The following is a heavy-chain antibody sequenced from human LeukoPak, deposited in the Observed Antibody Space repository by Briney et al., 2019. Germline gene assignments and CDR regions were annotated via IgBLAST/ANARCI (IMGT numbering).Heavy chain of an antibody. CDR3: ARSGDQIVVVPAAPPGPYYYYGMDV. CDR2: ISAYNGNT. CDR1: GYTFTSYG. J-gene: IGHJ6*02. D-gene: IGHD2-2*01. V-gene: IGHV1-18*01. Sequence: ASVKVSCKASGYTFTSYGISWVRQAPGQGLEWMGWISAYNGNTNYAQKLQGRVTMTTDTSTSTAYMELRSLRSDDTAVYYCARSGDQIVVVPAAPPGPYYYYGMDVWGQGTTVTVSS.